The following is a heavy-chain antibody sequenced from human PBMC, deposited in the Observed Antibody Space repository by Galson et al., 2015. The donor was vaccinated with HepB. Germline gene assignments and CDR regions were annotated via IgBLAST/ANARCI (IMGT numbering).Heavy chain of an antibody. CDR3: ARGDSGSFYVGGLDY. D-gene: IGHD1-26*01. V-gene: IGHV1-2*04. CDR2: INPNSGGT. CDR1: GYTFTGYY. Sequence: SVKVSCKASGYTFTGYYMHWVRQAPGQGLEWMGWINPNSGGTNYAQKFQGWVTMTRDTPISTAYMELSRLRSDDTAVYYCARGDSGSFYVGGLDYWGQGTLVTVSS. J-gene: IGHJ4*02.